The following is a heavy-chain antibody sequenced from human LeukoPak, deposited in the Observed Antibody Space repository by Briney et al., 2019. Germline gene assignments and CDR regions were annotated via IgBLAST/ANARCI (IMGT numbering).Heavy chain of an antibody. Sequence: GGSLRLSCAASGFTFSSYWMHWVRQAPGKGLVWVSRINGDGSSTRYADSVEGRFTISRDNAKNTLYLQMNSLRAEDTAVYYCAREEAAADFYYYYYMDVWGKGTTVTVSS. CDR1: GFTFSSYW. J-gene: IGHJ6*03. CDR3: AREEAAADFYYYYYMDV. CDR2: INGDGSST. D-gene: IGHD6-13*01. V-gene: IGHV3-74*01.